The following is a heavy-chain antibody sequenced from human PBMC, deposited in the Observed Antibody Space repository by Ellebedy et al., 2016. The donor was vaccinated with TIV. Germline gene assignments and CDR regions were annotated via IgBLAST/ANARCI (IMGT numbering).Heavy chain of an antibody. CDR1: GGSFSGYY. CDR3: AREVLYCGGDCYTLPDY. Sequence: SETLSLTXAVYGGSFSGYYWSWIRQPPGKGLEWIGEINHSGSTNYNPSLKSRVTMSVDTSKNQFSLKLSSVTAADTAVYYCAREVLYCGGDCYTLPDYWGQGTLVTVSS. D-gene: IGHD2-21*01. V-gene: IGHV4-34*01. CDR2: INHSGST. J-gene: IGHJ4*02.